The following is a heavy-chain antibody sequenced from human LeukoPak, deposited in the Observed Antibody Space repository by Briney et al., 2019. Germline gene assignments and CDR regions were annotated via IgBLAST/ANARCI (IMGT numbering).Heavy chain of an antibody. CDR3: ARVRTYYDILTGYSDNAFDI. CDR2: IYTSGST. V-gene: IGHV4-4*07. D-gene: IGHD3-9*01. J-gene: IGHJ3*02. Sequence: SETLSLTCTVSGGSISSYYWSWIRQPAGKGLEWIGRIYTSGSTNYNPSLKSRVTMSVDTSKNQFSLKLSSVTAADTAVYYCARVRTYYDILTGYSDNAFDIWGQGTMVTASS. CDR1: GGSISSYY.